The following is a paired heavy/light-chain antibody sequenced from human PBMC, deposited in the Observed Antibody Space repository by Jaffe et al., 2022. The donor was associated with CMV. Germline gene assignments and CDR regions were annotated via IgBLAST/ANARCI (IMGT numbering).Heavy chain of an antibody. V-gene: IGHV3-64D*06. CDR3: VKDPHRGGLTTVSQFDY. Sequence: EVQLVESGGGLVQPGGSLRLSCSASGFTFSSYAMHWVRQAPGKGLEYVSAISSNGGSTYYADSVKGRFTISRDNSKNTLYLQMSSLRAEDTAVYYCVKDPHRGGLTTVSQFDYWGQGTLVTVSS. CDR2: ISSNGGST. CDR1: GFTFSSYA. J-gene: IGHJ4*02. D-gene: IGHD4-17*01.
Light chain of an antibody. CDR3: QQYYSTPPVT. V-gene: IGKV4-1*01. Sequence: DIVMTQSPDSLAVSLGERATINCKSSQSVLYSSNNKNYLAWYQQKPGQPPKLLIYWASTRESGVPDRFSGSGSGTDFTLTISSLQAEDVAVYYCQQYYSTPPVTFGQGTKLEIK. J-gene: IGKJ2*01. CDR2: WAS. CDR1: QSVLYSSNNKNY.